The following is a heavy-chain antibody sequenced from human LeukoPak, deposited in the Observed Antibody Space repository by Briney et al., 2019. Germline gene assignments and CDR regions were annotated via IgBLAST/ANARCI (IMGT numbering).Heavy chain of an antibody. Sequence: GGSLRLSCAASGFTFSSYEMNWVRQAPGKGLEWVSYISSSGSTIYYADSVKGRFTISRDNAKNSLYLQMNSLRAEDTAVYYCARDHRGTTIRSLPFDYWGQGTLVTVSS. V-gene: IGHV3-48*03. CDR1: GFTFSSYE. CDR2: ISSSGSTI. J-gene: IGHJ4*02. CDR3: ARDHRGTTIRSLPFDY. D-gene: IGHD4-17*01.